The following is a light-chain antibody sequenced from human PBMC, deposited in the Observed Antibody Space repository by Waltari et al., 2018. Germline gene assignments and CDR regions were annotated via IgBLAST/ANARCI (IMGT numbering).Light chain of an antibody. CDR2: DDS. V-gene: IGLV3-21*02. CDR1: NIGIKS. CDR3: QVWDRITDHYV. Sequence: SYALTQPPSVSVAPGQTATITCGGNNIGIKSVQWYRQGPGQAPVLVVYDDSHRPSGISDRLAGTKSGSMATLTISRAEAGDEADYYCQVWDRITDHYVFGSGTKVTVL. J-gene: IGLJ1*01.